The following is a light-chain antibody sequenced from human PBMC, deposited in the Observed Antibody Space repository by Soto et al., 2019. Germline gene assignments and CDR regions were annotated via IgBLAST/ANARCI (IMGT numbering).Light chain of an antibody. CDR1: QNIDMY. V-gene: IGKV1-39*01. CDR2: GAS. Sequence: DIHMTQSPSSLSASVGDTVTINCRASQNIDMYLNWYQQKPGKAPRVLISGASNLQRGVPSRFSGSGSGTDFTLTISSLQSEDFASYFCQHTFNSPPWTFGQGTKVEVK. CDR3: QHTFNSPPWT. J-gene: IGKJ1*01.